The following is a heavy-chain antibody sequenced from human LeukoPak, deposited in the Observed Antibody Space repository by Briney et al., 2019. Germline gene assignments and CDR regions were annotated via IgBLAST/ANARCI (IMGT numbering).Heavy chain of an antibody. CDR3: VSFYETY. V-gene: IGHV3-74*01. CDR2: INSDGSWT. CDR1: GFTFSSYS. J-gene: IGHJ4*02. Sequence: GGSLRLSCAASGFTFSSYSMNWVRQAPGKGLVWVSHINSDGSWTSYADSVKGRFTISKDNAKNTVYLQMYSLRAEDTAVYYCVSFYETYWGRGTLVTVSS. D-gene: IGHD2/OR15-2a*01.